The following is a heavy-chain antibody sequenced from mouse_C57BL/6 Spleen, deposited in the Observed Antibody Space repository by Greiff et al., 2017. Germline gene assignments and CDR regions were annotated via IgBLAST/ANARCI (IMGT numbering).Heavy chain of an antibody. CDR1: GYTFTDYY. J-gene: IGHJ1*03. CDR2: INPNNGGT. D-gene: IGHD2-14*01. CDR3: AREGYPGYFDF. V-gene: IGHV1-26*01. Sequence: EVQLQQSGPELVKPGASVKISCKASGYTFTDYYMNWVKQSHGKSLEWIGDINPNNGGTSYNQKFKGKATLTVDTSSSTAYMELRSLTLEDSAVYYCAREGYPGYFDFWGTGTTVTVSS.